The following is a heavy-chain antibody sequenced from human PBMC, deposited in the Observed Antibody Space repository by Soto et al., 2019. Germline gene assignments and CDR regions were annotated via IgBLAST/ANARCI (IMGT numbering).Heavy chain of an antibody. D-gene: IGHD2-2*01. Sequence: QVQLVQSGAEVKKPGSSVKVSCKASGGTFSSYTISWVRQAPGQGLEWMGRIIPILGIANYAQKFQGRVTITADNSTSTAYMELSSLRSEDTAVYYCARGIVVVPAATGSWCDAWGHGNLVTFSS. J-gene: IGHJ5*01. CDR2: IIPILGIA. CDR3: ARGIVVVPAATGSWCDA. CDR1: GGTFSSYT. V-gene: IGHV1-69*02.